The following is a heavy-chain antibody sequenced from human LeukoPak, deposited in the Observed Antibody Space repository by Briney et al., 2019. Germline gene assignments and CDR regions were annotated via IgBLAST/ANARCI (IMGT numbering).Heavy chain of an antibody. J-gene: IGHJ3*02. D-gene: IGHD3-10*01. Sequence: KTGGSLRLSCAASGFTFSSYSMNWVRQAPGKGLQWVSSISSGSGYIYYADSVKGRFTISRDNAKNSLYLQMNSLRGEDTAVYYCARGDGATPPDVFDIWGQGTMVTVSS. CDR1: GFTFSSYS. CDR2: ISSGSGYI. V-gene: IGHV3-21*01. CDR3: ARGDGATPPDVFDI.